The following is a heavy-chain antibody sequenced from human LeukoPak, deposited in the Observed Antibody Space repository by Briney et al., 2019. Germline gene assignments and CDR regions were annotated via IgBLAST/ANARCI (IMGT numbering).Heavy chain of an antibody. J-gene: IGHJ3*02. V-gene: IGHV7-4-1*02. D-gene: IGHD3-22*01. CDR1: GYTFTSYA. CDR3: ARAYDSSELDAFDI. CDR2: INTNTGNP. Sequence: GASVKVSCKASGYTFTSYAMNWVRQAPGQGLEWMGWINTNTGNPTYAQGFTGRFVFSLDTSVSTAYLQISSLKAEDTAVYYCARAYDSSELDAFDIWGQGTMVTVSS.